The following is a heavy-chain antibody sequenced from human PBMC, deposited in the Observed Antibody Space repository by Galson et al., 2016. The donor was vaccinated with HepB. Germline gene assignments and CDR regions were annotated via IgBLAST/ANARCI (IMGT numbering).Heavy chain of an antibody. V-gene: IGHV4-59*02. CDR1: GRSVSSYY. J-gene: IGHJ5*01. D-gene: IGHD2-8*01. CDR3: GRDRVFYLIDS. CDR2: NYHSGST. Sequence: SETLSLTCTVSGRSVSSYYWSWLRQPPAKGLEWIGYNYHSGSTNYNHPLKRRVIISVDVSKNQFSLKVTSVTAADTAVYYCGRDRVFYLIDSWGQGTLVSVSS.